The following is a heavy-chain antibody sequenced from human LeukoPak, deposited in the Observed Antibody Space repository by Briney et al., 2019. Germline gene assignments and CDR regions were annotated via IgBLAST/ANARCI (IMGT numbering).Heavy chain of an antibody. Sequence: PSQTLSLTCTVSGGSISSGSYYCSWIRQPAGKGLEWIGRIYTSGSTNYNPSLKSRVTISVDTSKNQFSLKLSSVTAADTAVYYCASWRYSSRPYFYYWGQGTLVTVSS. CDR3: ASWRYSSRPYFYY. V-gene: IGHV4-61*02. D-gene: IGHD6-13*01. CDR2: IYTSGST. CDR1: GGSISSGSYY. J-gene: IGHJ4*02.